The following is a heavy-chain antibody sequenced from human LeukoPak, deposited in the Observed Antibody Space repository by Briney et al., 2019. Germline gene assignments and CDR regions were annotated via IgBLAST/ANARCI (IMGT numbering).Heavy chain of an antibody. D-gene: IGHD3-3*01. CDR2: INSDGSNT. Sequence: PGGSLRLSCAASGFTFSSYWMHWVRQAPGKGLVWVSRINSDGSNTTYADSVKGRFTISRDNAKNTLYLQMNSLRAEDTAVYYCAREDHYYDFWSGYFPVFDYWGQGTLATVSS. CDR3: AREDHYYDFWSGYFPVFDY. V-gene: IGHV3-74*01. J-gene: IGHJ4*02. CDR1: GFTFSSYW.